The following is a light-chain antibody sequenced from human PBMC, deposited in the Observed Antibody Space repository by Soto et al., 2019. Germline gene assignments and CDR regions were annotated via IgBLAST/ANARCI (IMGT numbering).Light chain of an antibody. CDR2: GAS. V-gene: IGKV3-11*01. J-gene: IGKJ2*01. Sequence: EIVLTQSPATLSLSPGERATLSCRASQSVNDYLAWYQQKPGQAPRLLIYGASNRATGIPVRFSGSGSGTDFTLTISSREPEDFAVYYCQHRGRWPRTFGQGTKLEIK. CDR3: QHRGRWPRT. CDR1: QSVNDY.